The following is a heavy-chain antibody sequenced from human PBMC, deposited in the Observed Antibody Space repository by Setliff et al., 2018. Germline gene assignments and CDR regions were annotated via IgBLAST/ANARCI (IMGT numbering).Heavy chain of an antibody. Sequence: SETLSLTCTVSGDSISSTRYQWGWVRQPPGKGLEWIGSVYYTGTAYYNPSLKSRVTISVDTSKNQFSLQVTSLAATDAALYFCARHEFVGGYYGSVTYRHFDYWGQGILVTVSS. J-gene: IGHJ4*02. V-gene: IGHV4-39*01. CDR3: ARHEFVGGYYGSVTYRHFDY. CDR2: VYYTGTA. D-gene: IGHD3-10*01. CDR1: GDSISSTRYQ.